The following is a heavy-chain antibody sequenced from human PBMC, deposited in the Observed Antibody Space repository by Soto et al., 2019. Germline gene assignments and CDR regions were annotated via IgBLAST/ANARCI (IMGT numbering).Heavy chain of an antibody. CDR3: VARIQLWNRVDF. J-gene: IGHJ4*02. D-gene: IGHD5-18*01. CDR1: LLTFSDYY. CDR2: ISSSGTTI. Sequence: GWSLRLSCAASLLTFSDYYMSWIRQAPGKGLEWLSYISSSGTTIHYADSVKGRFTISRDNAQNSLFLQMNSLRAEDTAVYYCVARIQLWNRVDFWGQGTLVTVSS. V-gene: IGHV3-11*01.